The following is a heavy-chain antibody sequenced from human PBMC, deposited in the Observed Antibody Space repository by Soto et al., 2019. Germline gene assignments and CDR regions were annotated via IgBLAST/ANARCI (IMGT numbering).Heavy chain of an antibody. J-gene: IGHJ6*02. Sequence: SETLSLTCTVYGGSISSGGYYWSWIRQHPGKGLEWIGYIYYSGSTYYNPSLKSRVTISVDTSKNQFSLKLSSVTAADTAVYYCARGDVRGSYSSSSLAYYYYGMDVWGQGTTVTVLL. V-gene: IGHV4-31*03. CDR1: GGSISSGGYY. CDR2: IYYSGST. D-gene: IGHD6-6*01. CDR3: ARGDVRGSYSSSSLAYYYYGMDV.